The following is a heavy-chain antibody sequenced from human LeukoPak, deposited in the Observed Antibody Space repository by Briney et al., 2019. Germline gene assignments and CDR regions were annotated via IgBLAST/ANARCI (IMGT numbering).Heavy chain of an antibody. J-gene: IGHJ4*02. CDR3: ARGHTAVTRHFDF. CDR1: GFTFSDYY. V-gene: IGHV3-11*04. CDR2: ISTSGSTI. Sequence: PGGSLRLSCAASGFTFSDYYMSWIRQAPGKGLEWVSYISTSGSTIYYADSVKGRFTISRDNAKNSLYLQMNSLRAEDTAVYYCARGHTAVTRHFDFWGQGTLVTVSS. D-gene: IGHD4-17*01.